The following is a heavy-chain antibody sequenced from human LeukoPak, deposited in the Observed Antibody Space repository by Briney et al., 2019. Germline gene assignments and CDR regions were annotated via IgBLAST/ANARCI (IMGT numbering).Heavy chain of an antibody. J-gene: IGHJ6*03. D-gene: IGHD5-24*01. CDR1: GGTFSSYA. Sequence: SVKVSCKASGGTFSSYAISWVRQAPGQGLERMGGIIPIFGTANYAQKFQGRVTITTDESTSTAYVELSSLRSEDTAVYYCAREQGGVWLQNNYYYYYMDVWGKGTTVTVSS. V-gene: IGHV1-69*05. CDR2: IIPIFGTA. CDR3: AREQGGVWLQNNYYYYYMDV.